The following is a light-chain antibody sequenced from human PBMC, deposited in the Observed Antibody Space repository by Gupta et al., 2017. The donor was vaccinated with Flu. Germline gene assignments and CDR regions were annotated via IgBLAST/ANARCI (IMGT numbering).Light chain of an antibody. J-gene: IGKJ1*01. CDR2: WAS. V-gene: IGKV4-1*01. CDR3: QQYYSTPWT. Sequence: DIVMTQSPDSLAVSLGERATINCKSSQNVLYISNNKNYLAWYQQKPGQPPKLLIYWASTRESGVPDRFSGSGSGTDFTLTISSLQAEDVAVYYCQQYYSTPWTFDQGTSVEIK. CDR1: QNVLYISNNKNY.